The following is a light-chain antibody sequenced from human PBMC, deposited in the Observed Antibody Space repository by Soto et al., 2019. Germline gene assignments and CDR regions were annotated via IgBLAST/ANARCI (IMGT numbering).Light chain of an antibody. J-gene: IGLJ1*01. CDR2: VVT. CDR1: SIDVGDSDF. CDR3: SSFAATHTYI. Sequence: QSALTQPRSVSGSPGQSVTISCTGTSIDVGDSDFVSWYQQHPGKAPKLMICVVTKRPSGVPDRFSGSKSGNTASLTISGLQDEDEADYYCSSFAATHTYIFGTGTKLTVL. V-gene: IGLV2-11*01.